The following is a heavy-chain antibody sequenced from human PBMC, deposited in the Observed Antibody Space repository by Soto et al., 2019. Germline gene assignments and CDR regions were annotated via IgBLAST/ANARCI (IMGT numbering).Heavy chain of an antibody. CDR1: GGSISSSSYY. CDR2: IYYSGST. CDR3: ARHARQQLVLAWFDP. J-gene: IGHJ5*02. D-gene: IGHD6-13*01. Sequence: PSETLSLTCTVSGGSISSSSYYWGWIRQPPGKGLEWIGSIYYSGSTYYNPSLKSRVTISVDTSKDQFSLKLSSVTAADTAVYYCARHARQQLVLAWFDPWGQGTRVTVSS. V-gene: IGHV4-39*01.